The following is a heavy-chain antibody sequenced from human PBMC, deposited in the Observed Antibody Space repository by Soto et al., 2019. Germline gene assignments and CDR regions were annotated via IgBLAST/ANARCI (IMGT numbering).Heavy chain of an antibody. Sequence: ASVKVSCKASGYTFTGYYMHWVRQAPGQGLEWMGWINPNSGGTNYAQKFQGRVTMTRDTSISTAYMELSRLRSDDTAVYYCARELGSEYYYYGMDVWGQGTTVTGSS. D-gene: IGHD1-26*01. V-gene: IGHV1-2*02. CDR1: GYTFTGYY. J-gene: IGHJ6*02. CDR2: INPNSGGT. CDR3: ARELGSEYYYYGMDV.